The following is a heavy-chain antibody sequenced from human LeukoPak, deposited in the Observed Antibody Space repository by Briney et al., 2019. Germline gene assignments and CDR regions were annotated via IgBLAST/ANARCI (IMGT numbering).Heavy chain of an antibody. V-gene: IGHV3-23*01. CDR1: GVTFSSFA. Sequence: GGSLRLSCAASGVTFSSFAMSWVRQAPGKGLEWVSGISNSGGNTYYAGSVKGRFTISRDNSKNTLYLQMNSLRAEDTAIYYCAKDSCSATSCYMWSNWGQGTLVTVSS. D-gene: IGHD2-15*01. CDR2: ISNSGGNT. CDR3: AKDSCSATSCYMWSN. J-gene: IGHJ4*02.